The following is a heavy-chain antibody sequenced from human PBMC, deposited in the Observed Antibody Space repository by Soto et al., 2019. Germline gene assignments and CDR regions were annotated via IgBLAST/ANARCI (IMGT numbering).Heavy chain of an antibody. CDR1: GFTFRNYG. CDR3: ARDQLYFNDISGRPLNAFDV. V-gene: IGHV3-48*01. CDR2: IGIGSSTK. D-gene: IGHD3-22*01. Sequence: GGSLRLSCAASGFTFRNYGMNWVRQAPGKGLEWVSYIGIGSSTKYYADSVKGRFTISRDNAKNSLYLQMNSLRAEDTAVYYCARDQLYFNDISGRPLNAFDVRAQRTMVTGSS. J-gene: IGHJ3*01.